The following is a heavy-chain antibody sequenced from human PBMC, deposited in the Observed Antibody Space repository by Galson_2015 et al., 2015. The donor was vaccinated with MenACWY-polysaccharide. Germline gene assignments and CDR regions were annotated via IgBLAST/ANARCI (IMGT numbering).Heavy chain of an antibody. D-gene: IGHD6-13*01. J-gene: IGHJ6*02. Sequence: SLRLSCAVSEITFNTYAMTWVRRAPGKGLEWVATISGSGFSIHHADSVKGRFTISRDNSKNTVFLLMNNLKAADTAVYYCAKNTSQAAGSAPYYYGLDVWGLGTTVTASS. CDR1: EITFNTYA. CDR3: AKNTSQAAGSAPYYYGLDV. V-gene: IGHV3-23*01. CDR2: ISGSGFSI.